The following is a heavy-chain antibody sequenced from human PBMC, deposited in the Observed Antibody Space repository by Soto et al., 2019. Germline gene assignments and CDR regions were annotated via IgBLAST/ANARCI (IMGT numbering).Heavy chain of an antibody. D-gene: IGHD3-3*01. Sequence: SETLSLTCAVYGGSFSGYYWSWIRQPPGKGLEWIGEINHSGSTNYNPSLKSRVTISVDTSKNQFSLKLSSVTAADTAVYYCARGPERFLEWLLYPDWFDPWGQGTLVTVSS. J-gene: IGHJ5*02. V-gene: IGHV4-34*01. CDR2: INHSGST. CDR1: GGSFSGYY. CDR3: ARGPERFLEWLLYPDWFDP.